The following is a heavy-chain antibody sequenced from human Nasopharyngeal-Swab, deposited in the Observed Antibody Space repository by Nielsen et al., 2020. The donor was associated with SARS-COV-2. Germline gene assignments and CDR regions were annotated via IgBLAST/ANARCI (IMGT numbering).Heavy chain of an antibody. V-gene: IGHV3-30*04. D-gene: IGHD3-10*01. CDR3: ARDLARLQWFGKYIDC. CDR2: ISYNGKNK. J-gene: IGHJ4*02. CDR1: GFNFDGCA. Sequence: GGSLRLSCAASGFNFDGCAMHWVRQAPGKGLEWVSTISYNGKNKYYAGSVKGRFTISRDNSKNTLYLQMDSLSFEDTAVYYCARDLARLQWFGKYIDCWGPGTLVTVSS.